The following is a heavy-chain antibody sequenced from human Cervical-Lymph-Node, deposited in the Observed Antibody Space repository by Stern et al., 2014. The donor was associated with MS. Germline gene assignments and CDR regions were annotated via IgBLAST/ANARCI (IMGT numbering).Heavy chain of an antibody. Sequence: EVQLVEYGGGLVKPGGSLRLSCAASGFTFSSYSMNWVRQAPGKGLEWVSSISSSRSYIYYADSVKGRFTISRDNAKNSLYLQMNSLRAEDTAVYYCAREGGGYCSGGSCYGDYYFDYWGQGTLVTVSS. CDR2: ISSSRSYI. D-gene: IGHD2-15*01. CDR3: AREGGGYCSGGSCYGDYYFDY. V-gene: IGHV3-21*01. J-gene: IGHJ4*02. CDR1: GFTFSSYS.